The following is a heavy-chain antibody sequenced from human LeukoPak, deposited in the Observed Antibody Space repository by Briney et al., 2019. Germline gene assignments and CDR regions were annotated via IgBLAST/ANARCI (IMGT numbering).Heavy chain of an antibody. CDR1: GGTFSSYA. CDR2: IIPILGTA. CDR3: ARDGDLYGDYDDAFDI. D-gene: IGHD4-17*01. Sequence: SVKVSYKASGGTFSSYAISWVRQAPGQGLEWMGRIIPILGTANYAQKFQGRVTITADKSTSTAYMERSSLRSEDTAVYYCARDGDLYGDYDDAFDIWGQGTMVTVSS. J-gene: IGHJ3*02. V-gene: IGHV1-69*04.